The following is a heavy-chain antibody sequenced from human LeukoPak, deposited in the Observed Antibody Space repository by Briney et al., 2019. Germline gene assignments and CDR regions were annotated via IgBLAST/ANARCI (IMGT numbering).Heavy chain of an antibody. D-gene: IGHD4-23*01. CDR2: IYYSGST. V-gene: IGHV4-61*01. Sequence: SETLSLTCTVSGGSFSSGSYYWSWIRQPPGKGLEWIGYIYYSGSTNYNPSLKSRVTISVDTSKNQFSLKLSSVTAADTAVYYCARDGGYGGNSYHYYYGMNVWGQGTTVTVSS. CDR3: ARDGGYGGNSYHYYYGMNV. J-gene: IGHJ6*02. CDR1: GGSFSSGSYY.